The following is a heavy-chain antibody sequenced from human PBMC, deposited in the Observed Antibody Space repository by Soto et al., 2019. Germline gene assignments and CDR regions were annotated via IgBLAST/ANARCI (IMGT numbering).Heavy chain of an antibody. D-gene: IGHD2-8*02. CDR1: GGSISSSSYY. CDR3: VIDKITGLFDY. CDR2: IYDSGST. V-gene: IGHV4-39*02. Sequence: SETLSLTCTVSGGSISSSSYYWGWIRQPPGKGLEWIGSIYDSGSTYYNPSLKSGVTISVDTSKNQFSLKLSSVTAADTAVYYLVIDKITGLFDYWGKGTLVTVSS. J-gene: IGHJ4*02.